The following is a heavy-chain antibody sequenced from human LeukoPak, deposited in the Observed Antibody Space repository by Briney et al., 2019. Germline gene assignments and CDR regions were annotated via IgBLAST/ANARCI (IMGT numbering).Heavy chain of an antibody. Sequence: SETLSLTCTVSGGSISSINYFWTWVRQPPGKGLEWIGYIYYSGSAYYNPSLAGRVAISLDTSKNQFPLKLHSVTAADTAVYYCARDSYYDLLTGYYPYYYYGMDVWGQGTTVTVSS. CDR2: IYYSGSA. J-gene: IGHJ6*02. CDR1: GGSISSINYF. CDR3: ARDSYYDLLTGYYPYYYYGMDV. V-gene: IGHV4-30-4*01. D-gene: IGHD3-9*01.